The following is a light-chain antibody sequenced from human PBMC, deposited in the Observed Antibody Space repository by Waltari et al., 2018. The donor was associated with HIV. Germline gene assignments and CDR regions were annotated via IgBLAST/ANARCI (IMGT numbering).Light chain of an antibody. CDR3: QTWDRPTVI. CDR1: QLGAKY. J-gene: IGLJ2*01. V-gene: IGLV3-1*01. CDR2: PDN. Sequence: YELTQPPSVAVSPGQTASITCSANQLGAKYVSWYQQKPGQSPVLVIYPDNKRPSGIPERYSASLSWNTATLTISGTLPMDEADYYCQTWDRPTVIFGGGTKLTV.